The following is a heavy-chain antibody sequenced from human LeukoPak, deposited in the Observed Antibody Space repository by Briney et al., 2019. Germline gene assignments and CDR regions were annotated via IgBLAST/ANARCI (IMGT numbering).Heavy chain of an antibody. CDR3: ARNYWGSLDY. J-gene: IGHJ4*02. CDR1: GFTFSTYD. V-gene: IGHV3-74*01. CDR2: INSDGSST. Sequence: GGSLRLSCAASGFTFSTYDMNWVRQAPGKGLVWVSRINSDGSSTTYADSVKGRFTISRDNAKNTLYLQMNSLRAEDTAVYYCARNYWGSLDYWGQGTLVTVSS. D-gene: IGHD7-27*01.